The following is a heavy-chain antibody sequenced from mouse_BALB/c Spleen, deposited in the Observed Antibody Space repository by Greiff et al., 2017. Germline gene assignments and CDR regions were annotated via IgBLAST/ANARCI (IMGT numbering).Heavy chain of an antibody. CDR1: GYAFTNYL. J-gene: IGHJ4*01. D-gene: IGHD2-14*01. Sequence: VQLQQSGAELVRPGTSVKVSCKASGYAFTNYLIEWVKQRPGQGLEWIGVINPGSGGTNYNEKFKGKVTLTADKSSSTAYMQLSSLTSDDSAVYFCARNYKYGYAMDYWGQGTSVTVSS. V-gene: IGHV1-54*01. CDR3: ARNYKYGYAMDY. CDR2: INPGSGGT.